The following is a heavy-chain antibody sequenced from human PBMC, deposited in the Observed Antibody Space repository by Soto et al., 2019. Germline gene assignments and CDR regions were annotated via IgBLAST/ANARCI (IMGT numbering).Heavy chain of an antibody. CDR3: AKGGNRHYDFWSDY. Sequence: EVQLVESGGDLVQPGGSLRLSCAASGFNFNNYAMHWVRQAPGKGLEWVSGINWNSGRIVYADSVKGRFTISRDNAKNSLYLQMNSLRPEDTALYYCAKGGNRHYDFWSDYWGQGTLVTVSS. V-gene: IGHV3-9*01. J-gene: IGHJ4*02. CDR2: INWNSGRI. CDR1: GFNFNNYA. D-gene: IGHD3-3*01.